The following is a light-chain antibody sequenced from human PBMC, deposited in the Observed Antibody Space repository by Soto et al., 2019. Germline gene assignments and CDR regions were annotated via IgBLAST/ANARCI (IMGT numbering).Light chain of an antibody. Sequence: ENVLTQSPGTLSLSPGEEATLSCRASQSVNNNYLAWYQQIPGQPPRLLIYGASSRATGIPDRFSGRGSGTDFTLTISRLEPEDFSVYYCQQYAIFPRTFDQGTKVEIK. CDR1: QSVNNNY. CDR3: QQYAIFPRT. J-gene: IGKJ1*01. CDR2: GAS. V-gene: IGKV3-20*01.